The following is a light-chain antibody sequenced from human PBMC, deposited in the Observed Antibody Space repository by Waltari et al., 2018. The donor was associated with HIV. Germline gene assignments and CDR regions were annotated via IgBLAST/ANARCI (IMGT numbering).Light chain of an antibody. CDR3: CSYAGRSTLEV. V-gene: IGLV2-23*02. J-gene: IGLJ2*01. CDR1: SSDVGAYNL. Sequence: SALTQPASVSGSPGQSITISCTGTSSDVGAYNLVSWYQQHPGKAPKFIIYEVHKRPSEVSIRFAGSKSGNTASLTISGLQAEDEADYYCCSYAGRSTLEVFGGGTKVTVL. CDR2: EVH.